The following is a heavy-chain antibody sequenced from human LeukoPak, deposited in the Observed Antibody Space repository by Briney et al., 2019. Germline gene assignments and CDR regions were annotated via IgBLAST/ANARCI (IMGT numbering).Heavy chain of an antibody. V-gene: IGHV1-69*06. CDR2: IIPLFGTV. D-gene: IGHD4-23*01. CDR1: GANFNNYA. CDR3: AAVASNYCYYMDV. J-gene: IGHJ6*03. Sequence: SVKVSCKASGANFNNYAISWVRQAPGQGLEWMGGIIPLFGTVNYAQTFQGRVTITADKSTSTAYMELNSLRSEDTAVYYCAAVASNYCYYMDVWGKGTTVTVSS.